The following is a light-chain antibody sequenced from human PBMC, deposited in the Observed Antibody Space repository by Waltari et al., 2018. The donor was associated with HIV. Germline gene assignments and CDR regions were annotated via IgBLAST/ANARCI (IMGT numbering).Light chain of an antibody. CDR3: QLWDTTSDHPV. V-gene: IGLV3-21*02. Sequence: SYVLTQPPSVSVASGQPARITCGGDNIGSQSVHWYQQKPGQAPLLVVFDDGDRPSGIPERFSGSNSGNTATLTIGRVEAGDEADYYCQLWDTTSDHPVFGGGTKLTVL. CDR1: NIGSQS. CDR2: DDG. J-gene: IGLJ3*02.